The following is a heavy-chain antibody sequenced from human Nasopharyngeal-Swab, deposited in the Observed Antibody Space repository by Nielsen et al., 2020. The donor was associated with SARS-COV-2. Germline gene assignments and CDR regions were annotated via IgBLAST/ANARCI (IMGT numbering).Heavy chain of an antibody. Sequence: GESLKISYAASGFTFSSYAMHWVRQAPGRGLEWVAVISYDGSNKYYADSVKGRFTISRDNSKNTLYLQMNSLRAEDTAVYYCARDQVDTAMVFFSYYYYYGMDVWGQGTTVTVSS. CDR2: ISYDGSNK. D-gene: IGHD5-18*01. V-gene: IGHV3-30-3*01. CDR3: ARDQVDTAMVFFSYYYYYGMDV. CDR1: GFTFSSYA. J-gene: IGHJ6*02.